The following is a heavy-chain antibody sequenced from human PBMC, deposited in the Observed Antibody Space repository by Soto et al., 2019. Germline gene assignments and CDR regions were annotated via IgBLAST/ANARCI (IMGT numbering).Heavy chain of an antibody. Sequence: GGSLRLSCAASGFTFSSYAMHWVRQAPGKGLEWVALISHDGSDKDYADSVKGRFTISRDNAKNSLYLQMNSLRAEDTAVYYCAREMAALNYFDYWGQGTLVTVSS. J-gene: IGHJ4*02. V-gene: IGHV3-30-3*01. CDR3: AREMAALNYFDY. CDR2: ISHDGSDK. CDR1: GFTFSSYA. D-gene: IGHD6-19*01.